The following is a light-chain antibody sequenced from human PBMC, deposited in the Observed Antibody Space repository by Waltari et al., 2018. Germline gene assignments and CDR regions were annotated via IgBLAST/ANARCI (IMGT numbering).Light chain of an antibody. CDR1: QSISRF. J-gene: IGKJ1*01. V-gene: IGKV3-20*01. Sequence: EIVLTQSPGTLSLSPGERATLSCRASQSISRFLAWYQQKPGQAPRLLIYAASNRATGIPARFSGSGSGTDFSLTISRLEPEDFAVYFCQNHERLPAVFGQGTKVEIK. CDR3: QNHERLPAV. CDR2: AAS.